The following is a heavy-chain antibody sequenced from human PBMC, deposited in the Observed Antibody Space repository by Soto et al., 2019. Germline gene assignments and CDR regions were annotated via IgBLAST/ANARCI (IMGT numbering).Heavy chain of an antibody. Sequence: GGSLRLSCAASGFTFSSYSMNWVRQAPGKGLEWVSSISSSSSYIYYADSVKGRFTISRDNAKNSLYLQTNSLRAEDTAVYYCARVSSGSYVAFDIWGQGTMVTVSS. CDR1: GFTFSSYS. CDR2: ISSSSSYI. CDR3: ARVSSGSYVAFDI. D-gene: IGHD1-26*01. V-gene: IGHV3-21*01. J-gene: IGHJ3*02.